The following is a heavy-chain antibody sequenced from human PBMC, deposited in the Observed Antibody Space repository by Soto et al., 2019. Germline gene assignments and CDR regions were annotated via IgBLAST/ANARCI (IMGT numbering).Heavy chain of an antibody. CDR2: TYYRSQWYN. V-gene: IGHV6-1*01. J-gene: IGHJ6*02. CDR1: GDSVSSNSAA. Sequence: SQTLSVTCVISGDSVSSNSAAWNWIRPSPSRGLEWLGRTYYRSQWYNDYAVSVKGRIIINPDTSKNQFSLQLSSVTPEDTAVYYCARTVARDYYYKGVDVWGQGITVTVSS. D-gene: IGHD6-19*01. CDR3: ARTVARDYYYKGVDV.